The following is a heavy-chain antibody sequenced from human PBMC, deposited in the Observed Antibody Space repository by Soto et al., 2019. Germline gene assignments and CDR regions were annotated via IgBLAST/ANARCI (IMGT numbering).Heavy chain of an antibody. CDR2: IYYSGST. Sequence: SETLSLTCTVSGGSISSYYWSWIRQPPGKGLEWIGYIYYSGSTNYNPSLKSRVTISVDTSKNQFSLKLSSVTAADTAVYYCARSAVAATDWFAPWGQGTLVTVSS. V-gene: IGHV4-59*01. J-gene: IGHJ5*02. CDR1: GGSISSYY. D-gene: IGHD6-19*01. CDR3: ARSAVAATDWFAP.